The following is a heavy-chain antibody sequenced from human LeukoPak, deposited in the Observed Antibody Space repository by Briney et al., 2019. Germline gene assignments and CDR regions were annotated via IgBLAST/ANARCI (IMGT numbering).Heavy chain of an antibody. V-gene: IGHV3-23*01. CDR1: GFTFSSYA. J-gene: IGHJ4*02. CDR3: AKSAAAVVATRYYYDSSGYFDY. CDR2: ISGSGGST. Sequence: PGGSLRPSCAASGFTFSSYAMSWVRQAPGKGLEWVSAISGSGGSTYYADSVKGRFTISRDNSKNTLYLQMNSLRAEDTAVYYCAKSAAAVVATRYYYDSSGYFDYWGQGTLVTVSS. D-gene: IGHD3-22*01.